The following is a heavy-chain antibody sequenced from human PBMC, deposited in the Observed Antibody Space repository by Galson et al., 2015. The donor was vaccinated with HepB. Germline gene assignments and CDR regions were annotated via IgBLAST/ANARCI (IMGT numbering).Heavy chain of an antibody. CDR2: LSGSGTTP. D-gene: IGHD6-13*01. V-gene: IGHV3-23*01. CDR3: AKGWEAAAGTNGMDV. CDR1: GFTFSSYA. J-gene: IGHJ6*02. Sequence: SLRLSCAASGFTFSSYAMTWVRQAPAQGLEWVSTLSGSGTTPFYADNMKGRVTMTSDNSKNTEDSQMNSLRVEDTALYDCAKGWEAAAGTNGMDVWGQGTTVTVFS.